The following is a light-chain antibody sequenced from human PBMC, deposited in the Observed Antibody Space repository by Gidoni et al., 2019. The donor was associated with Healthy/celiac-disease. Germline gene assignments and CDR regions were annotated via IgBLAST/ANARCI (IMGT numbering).Light chain of an antibody. CDR2: SSR. J-gene: IGLJ3*02. CDR1: TAAVTSGYY. Sequence: HTVVTQEPSLNVSPGGTVTVTCASSTAAVTSGYYPNWFQQTPGQVPSALIYSSRHKHSCTHARCSGSLLGGKAALTLSGVQTEAEAEYHCLLYYGGAQVFGGGTKLTVL. V-gene: IGLV7-43*01. CDR3: LLYYGGAQV.